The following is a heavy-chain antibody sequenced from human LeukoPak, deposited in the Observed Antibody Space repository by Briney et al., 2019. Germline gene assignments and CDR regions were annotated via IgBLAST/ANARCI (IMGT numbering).Heavy chain of an antibody. J-gene: IGHJ2*01. CDR1: GGPISSYY. CDR3: ARDPISSSSKIYWYFDL. D-gene: IGHD6-6*01. CDR2: ISYSGST. Sequence: PSETLSLTCTVSGGPISSYYWSWTRQPPGKGLEWIGYISYSGSTNYNPSLKSRVTISVDTSKNQFSLKLSSVTAADTAVYYCARDPISSSSKIYWYFDLWGRGTLVTVSS. V-gene: IGHV4-59*01.